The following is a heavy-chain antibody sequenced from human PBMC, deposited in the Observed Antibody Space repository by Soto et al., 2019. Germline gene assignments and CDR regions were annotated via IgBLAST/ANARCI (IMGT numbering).Heavy chain of an antibody. J-gene: IGHJ6*02. CDR1: GYSFTSYW. V-gene: IGHV5-51*01. CDR2: IYPGDSDT. CDR3: ASYEAESDYYYYYGMDV. D-gene: IGHD3-16*01. Sequence: GESLKISCKGSGYSFTSYWIGWVRQMPGKGLEWMGIIYPGDSDTRYSPSFQGQVTISADKSISTAYLQWSSLKASDTAMYYCASYEAESDYYYYYGMDVWGQGTTVTVSS.